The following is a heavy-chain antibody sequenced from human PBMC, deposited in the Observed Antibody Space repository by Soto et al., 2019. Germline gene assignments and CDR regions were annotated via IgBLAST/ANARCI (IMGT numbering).Heavy chain of an antibody. CDR2: IIPILGIA. D-gene: IGHD6-19*01. J-gene: IGHJ4*02. CDR1: GGTFSSYT. V-gene: IGHV1-69*02. Sequence: ASVKVSCKASGGTFSSYTISWVRQAPGQGLEWMGRIIPILGIANYAQKFQGRVTITADKSTSTAYMEPSSLRSEDTAVYYCAMIGNGWYFDYWGQGTLVTVSS. CDR3: AMIGNGWYFDY.